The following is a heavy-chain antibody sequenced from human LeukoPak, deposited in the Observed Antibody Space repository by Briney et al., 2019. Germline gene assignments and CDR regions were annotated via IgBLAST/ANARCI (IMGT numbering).Heavy chain of an antibody. CDR3: ARGSGPFDY. V-gene: IGHV1-18*01. CDR1: GYTFTSYG. CDR2: ISADNDNT. Sequence: ASVKLSCKASGYTFTSYGFSWVRQAPGQGLERMGWISADNDNTNCAQKFQGRVNMTTDTSTSIVYMDLRSLRSDDTAVYYCARGSGPFDYWGQGTLVTVSS. D-gene: IGHD2-15*01. J-gene: IGHJ4*02.